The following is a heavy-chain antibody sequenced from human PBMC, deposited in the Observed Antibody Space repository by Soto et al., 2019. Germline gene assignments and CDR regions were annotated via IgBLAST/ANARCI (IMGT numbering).Heavy chain of an antibody. D-gene: IGHD2-8*02. J-gene: IGHJ4*02. Sequence: SETLSLTCAVYGGSFSGYYWTWIRQPPWTGLEWIGEINHSGSTNYNPSLKSRVTISVDTSKNQFSLKLTSVTAADTAVYYCARDKITGLFDYWGQGTLVTVSS. CDR2: INHSGST. V-gene: IGHV4-34*01. CDR3: ARDKITGLFDY. CDR1: GGSFSGYY.